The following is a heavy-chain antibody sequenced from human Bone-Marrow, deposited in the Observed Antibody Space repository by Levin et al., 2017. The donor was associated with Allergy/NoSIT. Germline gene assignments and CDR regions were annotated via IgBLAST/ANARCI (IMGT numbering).Heavy chain of an antibody. CDR3: PRDMNKAQYNYGMDV. CDR2: ISSRGTTM. V-gene: IGHV3-11*01. Sequence: PGGSLRLSCAASGFTLSDYYMSWIRQAPGKGLEWVSYISSRGTTMYLADSVKGRFTISRDNAKNSLSLQMNSLRADDTAVYYCPRDMNKAQYNYGMDVWGEGNTVTGSS. J-gene: IGHJ6*04. CDR1: GFTLSDYY. D-gene: IGHD1/OR15-1a*01.